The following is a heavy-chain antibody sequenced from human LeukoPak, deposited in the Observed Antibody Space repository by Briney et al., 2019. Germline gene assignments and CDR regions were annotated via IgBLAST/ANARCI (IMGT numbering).Heavy chain of an antibody. J-gene: IGHJ4*02. CDR1: GFTFSSYS. CDR3: ARGHHLITFGGVNNFDY. Sequence: PGGSLRLSRAASGFTFSSYSMNWVRQDPGKGLEWVSYISSSSSTIYYADSVKGRFTISRDNAKNSLYLQMNSLRAEDTAVYYCARGHHLITFGGVNNFDYWGQGTLVIVSS. V-gene: IGHV3-48*01. CDR2: ISSSSSTI. D-gene: IGHD3-16*01.